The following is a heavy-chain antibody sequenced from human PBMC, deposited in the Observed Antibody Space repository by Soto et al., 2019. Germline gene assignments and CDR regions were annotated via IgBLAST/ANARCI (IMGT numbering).Heavy chain of an antibody. V-gene: IGHV4-4*02. D-gene: IGHD1-7*01. CDR2: IYRTGST. Sequence: SATLSLTCEFSGCSFTRNNWWTWVRQPPGQGLEWIGEIYRTGSTNYNPSLKSRVTISLDKSENQFSLKVTSLTAADTAVYYCASRDPGTSVDYWGQGTLVTVS. CDR3: ASRDPGTSVDY. J-gene: IGHJ4*02. CDR1: GCSFTRNNW.